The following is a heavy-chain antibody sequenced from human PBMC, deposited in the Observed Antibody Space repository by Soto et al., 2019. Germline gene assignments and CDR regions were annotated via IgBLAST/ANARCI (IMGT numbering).Heavy chain of an antibody. CDR3: TKDQYSGSFYYFDY. V-gene: IGHV3-23*01. CDR2: ISGSGGST. CDR1: GFTFSSYA. Sequence: GGSLRLSCAASGFTFSSYAMSWVRQAPGKGLEWVSAISGSGGSTYYADSVKGRFTISRDNSKNTLYLQMNSLRAEDTAVYYCTKDQYSGSFYYFDYWGKGTLVTVSS. J-gene: IGHJ4*02. D-gene: IGHD1-26*01.